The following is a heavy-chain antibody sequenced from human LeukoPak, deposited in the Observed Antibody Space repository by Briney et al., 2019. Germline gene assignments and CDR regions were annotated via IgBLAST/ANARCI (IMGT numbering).Heavy chain of an antibody. V-gene: IGHV4-31*03. Sequence: PSQTQSLTCTVAGGSISSGGYYWSWIRQHPGKGLEWIGYIYYSGSTYYNPSLKSRVTISVDTSKNQFSLKLSSVTAADTAVYYCARDRLELLGAFDIWGQGTMVNVSS. J-gene: IGHJ3*02. D-gene: IGHD1-26*01. CDR1: GGSISSGGYY. CDR3: ARDRLELLGAFDI. CDR2: IYYSGST.